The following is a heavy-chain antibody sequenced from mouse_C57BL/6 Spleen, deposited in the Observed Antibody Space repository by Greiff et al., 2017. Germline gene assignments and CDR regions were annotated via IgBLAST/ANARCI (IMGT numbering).Heavy chain of an antibody. J-gene: IGHJ2*01. CDR1: GFNIKNTY. D-gene: IGHD1-1*01. CDR3: ARNYYGSSSYYFDY. CDR2: IDPANGNT. Sequence: VQLKESVAELVRPGASVKLSCTASGFNIKNTYMHWVKQRPEQGLEWIGRIDPANGNTKYAPKFQGTATITADTSSNTAYLQLSSLTSEDTAIYYCARNYYGSSSYYFDYWGQGTTLTVSS. V-gene: IGHV14-3*01.